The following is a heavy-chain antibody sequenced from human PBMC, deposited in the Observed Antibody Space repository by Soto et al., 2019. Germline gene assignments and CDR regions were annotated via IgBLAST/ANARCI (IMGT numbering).Heavy chain of an antibody. CDR2: ISGSGGST. J-gene: IGHJ4*02. V-gene: IGHV3-23*01. Sequence: GGSLRLSCAASGFTFSTYAMSWVRQAPGKGLDWVSGISGSGGSTYYAGSVKGRFTISRDNSNNALYLQMNSLRAEDTALYYCAKQGAMATATYLDYWGQGTLVTVSS. CDR1: GFTFSTYA. CDR3: AKQGAMATATYLDY. D-gene: IGHD2-15*01.